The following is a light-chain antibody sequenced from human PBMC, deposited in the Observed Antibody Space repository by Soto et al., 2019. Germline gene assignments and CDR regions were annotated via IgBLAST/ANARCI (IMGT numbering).Light chain of an antibody. J-gene: IGKJ4*01. V-gene: IGKV3-15*01. CDR1: QGMGAT. CDR3: QRYNNWPLT. Sequence: EVVLTQSPATLSVSPGEGVTLSCRASQGMGATLACYQNKPGQAPTLIIHDTSARATGVPARFSGSRSGPEFTLTINSLQTEDFTIYYCQRYNNWPLTVGGGTKLDSK. CDR2: DTS.